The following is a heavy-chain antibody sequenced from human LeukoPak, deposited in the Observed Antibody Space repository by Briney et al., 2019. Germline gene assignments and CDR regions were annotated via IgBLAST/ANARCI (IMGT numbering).Heavy chain of an antibody. J-gene: IGHJ6*02. Sequence: SVKVSCKASGGTFSSYAISWVRQAPGQGLEWMGRIIPILGIANYAQKFQGRVTITADKSTSTAYMELSSLRSEDTAVYYCARDLYSSGSLYYYYGMDVWGQGTTVTVSS. CDR1: GGTFSSYA. V-gene: IGHV1-69*04. CDR2: IIPILGIA. D-gene: IGHD6-19*01. CDR3: ARDLYSSGSLYYYYGMDV.